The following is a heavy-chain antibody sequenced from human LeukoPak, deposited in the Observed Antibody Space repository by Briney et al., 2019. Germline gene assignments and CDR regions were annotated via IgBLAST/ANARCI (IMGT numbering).Heavy chain of an antibody. V-gene: IGHV3-48*03. J-gene: IGHJ4*02. Sequence: QPGGSLRLSCAASGFTFSSYEMNWVRHAPGKGLEWVSYISSSGSTIYYADSVKGRFTISRDNAKNSLYLQMNSLRAEDTAVYYCARGSLHGSGSYPFDYWGQGTLVTVSS. CDR2: ISSSGSTI. D-gene: IGHD3-10*01. CDR3: ARGSLHGSGSYPFDY. CDR1: GFTFSSYE.